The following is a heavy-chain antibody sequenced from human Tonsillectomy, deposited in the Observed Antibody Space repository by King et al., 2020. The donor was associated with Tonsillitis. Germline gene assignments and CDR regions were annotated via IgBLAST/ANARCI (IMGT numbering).Heavy chain of an antibody. J-gene: IGHJ4*02. CDR3: ARDRGEMATLDY. CDR2: IWYDGRNK. V-gene: IGHV3-33*01. D-gene: IGHD5-24*01. CDR1: GFTFSSYG. Sequence: VQLVESGGGVVQPGRSLILSCAASGFTFSSYGMHWVRQAPGKGLEWVAGIWYDGRNKYYADSVQGRFTISRDNSKNTLYLQMNSLRAEDTAVYYCARDRGEMATLDYWGQGTLVTVSS.